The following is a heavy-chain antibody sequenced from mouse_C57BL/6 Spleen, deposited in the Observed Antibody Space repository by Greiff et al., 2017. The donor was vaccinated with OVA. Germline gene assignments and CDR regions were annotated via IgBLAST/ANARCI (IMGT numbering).Heavy chain of an antibody. V-gene: IGHV3-1*01. J-gene: IGHJ3*01. CDR2: ISYSGST. CDR3: ARGDGYLAWFAY. CDR1: GYSITSGYD. Sequence: VQLKESGPGMVKPSQSLSLTCTVTGYSITSGYDWHWIRHFPGNKLEWMGYISYSGSTNYNPSLKSRISITHDTSKNHFFLKLNSVTTEDTATYYCARGDGYLAWFAYWGQGTLVTVSA. D-gene: IGHD2-3*01.